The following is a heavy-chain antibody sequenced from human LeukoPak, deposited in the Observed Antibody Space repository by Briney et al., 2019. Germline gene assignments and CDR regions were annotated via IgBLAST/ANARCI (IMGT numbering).Heavy chain of an antibody. CDR3: ARENGDYGIDP. J-gene: IGHJ5*02. CDR1: GFTVGSNY. V-gene: IGHV3-66*01. Sequence: PGGSLRLSCAASGFTVGSNYMSWVRQAPGKGLEWVSVIYSGGSTYYSDSVKGRFTISRDNSKNTLYLQMNSLRAEDTAVYYCARENGDYGIDPWGQGTLVTVSS. CDR2: IYSGGST. D-gene: IGHD4-17*01.